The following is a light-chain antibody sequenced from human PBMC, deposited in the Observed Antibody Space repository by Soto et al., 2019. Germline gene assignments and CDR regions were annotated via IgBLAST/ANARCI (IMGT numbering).Light chain of an antibody. V-gene: IGKV3-20*01. CDR1: QSNSSS. CDR2: GAS. J-gene: IGKJ4*01. Sequence: DIVVTQSPGTLSLSPGARATLSCRASQSNSSSSVWYQQQPGQARRVVNNGASTSATGIPDRFSGSGSGTDFTLVNSRLGPEDSAVYYCQQYANSLTFGGGTKVDIK. CDR3: QQYANSLT.